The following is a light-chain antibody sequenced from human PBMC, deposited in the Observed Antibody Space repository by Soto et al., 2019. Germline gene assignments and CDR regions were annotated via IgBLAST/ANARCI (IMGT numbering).Light chain of an antibody. CDR2: AAS. J-gene: IGKJ2*01. CDR1: QGISNW. V-gene: IGKV1-12*01. CDR3: QQANRFPPRYT. Sequence: DIQMTQSPSSVSASVGDRVTITCRASQGISNWLAWYQQKPGKAPKLLIYAASNLASGVPSRFSGSGAGTDFTLTISSLQPEDFATYYCQQANRFPPRYTFGQGTKREIK.